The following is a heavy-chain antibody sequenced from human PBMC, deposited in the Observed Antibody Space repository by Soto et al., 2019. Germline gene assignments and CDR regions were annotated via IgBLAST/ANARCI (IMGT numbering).Heavy chain of an antibody. J-gene: IGHJ5*02. CDR3: ARAGTMVRGVIASWFDP. D-gene: IGHD3-10*01. CDR2: ISYDGSNK. V-gene: IGHV3-30-3*01. CDR1: GFTSSSYA. Sequence: QVQLVESGGGVVQPGRSLRLSCAASGFTSSSYAMHWVRQAPGKGLEWVAVISYDGSNKYYADSVKGRFTISRDNSKNTLYLQMNSLRAEDTAVYYCARAGTMVRGVIASWFDPWGQGTLVTVSS.